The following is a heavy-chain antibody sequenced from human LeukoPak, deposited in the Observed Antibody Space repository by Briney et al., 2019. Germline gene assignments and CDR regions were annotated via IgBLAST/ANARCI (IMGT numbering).Heavy chain of an antibody. CDR1: GGSTRTGSYY. J-gene: IGHJ4*02. CDR2: VYISGST. CDR3: ARDRYYYDSSARYFDY. Sequence: SETLSLTCTVSGGSTRTGSYYWNWIRQPAGKGLEWIGRVYISGSTNYNPSLKSRVTISVDTSKNQFSLKLNSVTAADTAVYYCARDRYYYDSSARYFDYWGQGTLVTVSS. D-gene: IGHD3-22*01. V-gene: IGHV4-61*02.